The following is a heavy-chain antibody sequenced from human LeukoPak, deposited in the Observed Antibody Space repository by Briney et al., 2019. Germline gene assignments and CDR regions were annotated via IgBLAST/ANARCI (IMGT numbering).Heavy chain of an antibody. Sequence: PSQTLSLAWAVYGGSFSGYYCSWIRQPPGKGLEWIGEINHSGSTNSNPSLKSRVTISVDTSKNQFSLKLSSVTAADTAVYYCARRLLGYCSGGSCYSGYFQHWGQGTLVTVSS. CDR3: ARRLLGYCSGGSCYSGYFQH. CDR2: INHSGST. J-gene: IGHJ1*01. D-gene: IGHD2-15*01. V-gene: IGHV4-34*01. CDR1: GGSFSGYY.